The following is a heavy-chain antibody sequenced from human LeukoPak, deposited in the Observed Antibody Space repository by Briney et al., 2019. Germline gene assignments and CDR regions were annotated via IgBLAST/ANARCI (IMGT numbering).Heavy chain of an antibody. D-gene: IGHD3-22*01. Sequence: SETLSLTCTVSGGTISTSSYYFAWIRQPPGKGLEWIGSIYYSGSTYYNPSLKSRVTISVDTSKNQFSLKLSSVTAADTAVYYCARDRREPPQGYDSSGDTLDYWGQGTLVTVSS. CDR1: GGTISTSSYY. CDR2: IYYSGST. V-gene: IGHV4-39*07. J-gene: IGHJ4*02. CDR3: ARDRREPPQGYDSSGDTLDY.